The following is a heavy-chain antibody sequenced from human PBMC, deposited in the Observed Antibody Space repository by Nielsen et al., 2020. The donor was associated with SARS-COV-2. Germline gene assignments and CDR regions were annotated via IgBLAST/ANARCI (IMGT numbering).Heavy chain of an antibody. CDR2: IWYDGSNK. CDR1: GFTFDDYA. J-gene: IGHJ4*02. Sequence: GESLKISCAASGFTFDDYAMHWVRQAPGKGLEWVAVIWYDGSNKYYADSVKGRFTISRDNSKNTLYLQMNSLRAEDTAVYYCARAAAGTISMDYWGQGTLVTVSS. CDR3: ARAAAGTISMDY. V-gene: IGHV3-33*08. D-gene: IGHD6-13*01.